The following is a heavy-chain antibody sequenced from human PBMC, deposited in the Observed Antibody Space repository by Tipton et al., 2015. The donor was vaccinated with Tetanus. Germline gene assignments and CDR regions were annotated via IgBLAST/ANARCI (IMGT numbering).Heavy chain of an antibody. J-gene: IGHJ3*01. CDR3: ARPSTTVTPRAFDV. CDR2: IYYSGSS. CDR1: GASMSSSSYY. D-gene: IGHD4-17*01. V-gene: IGHV4-39*01. Sequence: TLSLTCNVSGASMSSSSYYWDWIRQPPGKGLEWIGSIYYSGSSYYNLSLESRVTISLDTSKNRFSLKLTSVTAADAAVYYCARPSTTVTPRAFDVWGQGTMVTVSS.